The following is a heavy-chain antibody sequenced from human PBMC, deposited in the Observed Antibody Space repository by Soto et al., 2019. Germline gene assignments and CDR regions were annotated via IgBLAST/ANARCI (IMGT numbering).Heavy chain of an antibody. CDR1: GFTFSSYA. CDR2: ISYDGSKK. CDR3: AKATVASPPGGPFDY. V-gene: IGHV3-30-3*01. D-gene: IGHD4-17*01. Sequence: QVQLVESGGGVVQPGRSLRLPCAASGFTFSSYAMHWVRQAPGKGLAWVAVISYDGSKKYYADSVKGRFTISRDNSKNTLYLQMNRLRAEDTAVYYCAKATVASPPGGPFDYWGQGTLVTVSS. J-gene: IGHJ4*02.